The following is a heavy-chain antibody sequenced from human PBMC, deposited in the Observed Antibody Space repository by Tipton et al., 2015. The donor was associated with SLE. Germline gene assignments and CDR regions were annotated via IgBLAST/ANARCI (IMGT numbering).Heavy chain of an antibody. Sequence: LRLSCTVSGGSISSGGHYWSWIRQHPGKGLEWIGYIYYSGSTFYNPSLNSRVTISVDTPKNQFSLKLTSVTAAATAVYYCARRDGGGYFDLGGRVSLVTVSS. CDR1: GGSISSGGHY. J-gene: IGHJ2*01. D-gene: IGHD3-16*01. V-gene: IGHV4-31*03. CDR2: IYYSGST. CDR3: ARRDGGGYFDL.